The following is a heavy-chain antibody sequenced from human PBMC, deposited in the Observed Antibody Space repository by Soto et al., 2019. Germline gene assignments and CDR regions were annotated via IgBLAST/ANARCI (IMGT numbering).Heavy chain of an antibody. D-gene: IGHD2-2*01. V-gene: IGHV1-18*01. Sequence: GASVKVSCKASGYTFTSYGISWVRQAPGQGLEWMGWISAYNGNTNYAQKLQGRVTMTTDTSTSTAYMELRSLRSDDTAVYYCAREAGCSSTSCPLSDYWGQGTLVTVSS. CDR3: AREAGCSSTSCPLSDY. CDR1: GYTFTSYG. J-gene: IGHJ4*02. CDR2: ISAYNGNT.